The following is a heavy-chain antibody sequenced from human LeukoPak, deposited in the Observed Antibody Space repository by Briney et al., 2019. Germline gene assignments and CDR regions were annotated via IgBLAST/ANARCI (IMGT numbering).Heavy chain of an antibody. J-gene: IGHJ4*02. CDR1: GGSISSGGYP. CDR3: ARGGVGGLLWFGDFDY. CDR2: IYHSGST. D-gene: IGHD3-10*01. V-gene: IGHV4-30-2*01. Sequence: SETLSLTCAVSGGSISSGGYPWSWIRQPPGKGLEWIGYIYHSGSTYYNPSLKSRVTISVDRSKNQFSLKLSSVTAADTAVYYCARGGVGGLLWFGDFDYWGQGTLVTVSS.